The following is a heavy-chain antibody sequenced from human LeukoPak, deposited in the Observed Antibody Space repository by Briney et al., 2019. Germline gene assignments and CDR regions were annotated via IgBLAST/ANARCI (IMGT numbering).Heavy chain of an antibody. Sequence: GGSLRLSCAASGFTFSSYSMNWVRQAPGKGLEWVSYISTSSSTIYYADSVKGRFTISRDNAKNSLYLQMNSLRAEDTAVYYCARDYYDTYNWFDPWGQGTLVTVSS. J-gene: IGHJ5*02. D-gene: IGHD3-22*01. CDR2: ISTSSSTI. V-gene: IGHV3-48*04. CDR1: GFTFSSYS. CDR3: ARDYYDTYNWFDP.